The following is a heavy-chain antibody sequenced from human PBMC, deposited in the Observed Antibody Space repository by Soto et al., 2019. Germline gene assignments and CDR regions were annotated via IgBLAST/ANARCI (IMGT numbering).Heavy chain of an antibody. Sequence: SEQLSLTYTVAWGSISNAAYCWSCCRQSPDKGLEWIGHIYEGGTTYSSPSLKGRVTISADTSEIQFSLKLNSVSAADSSVYYSARGPSGDKVDYWGPGIQVTVS. CDR1: WGSISNAAYC. CDR3: ARGPSGDKVDY. V-gene: IGHV4-30-4*02. CDR2: IYEGGTT. D-gene: IGHD3-10*01. J-gene: IGHJ4*02.